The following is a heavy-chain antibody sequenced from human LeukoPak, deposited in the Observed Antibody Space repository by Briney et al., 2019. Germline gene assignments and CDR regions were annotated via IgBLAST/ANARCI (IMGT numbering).Heavy chain of an antibody. CDR1: GYTFTSYY. CDR2: INPSGGST. J-gene: IGHJ5*02. Sequence: GASVKVSCKASGYTFTSYYMHWVRQAPGQGLEWMGIINPSGGSTSYAQKFQGRVTMTRDMSTSTVYMELSSLRSEDTAVYYCARAIVVVPAHHQNWFDPWGQGTLVTVSS. D-gene: IGHD2-2*01. CDR3: ARAIVVVPAHHQNWFDP. V-gene: IGHV1-46*01.